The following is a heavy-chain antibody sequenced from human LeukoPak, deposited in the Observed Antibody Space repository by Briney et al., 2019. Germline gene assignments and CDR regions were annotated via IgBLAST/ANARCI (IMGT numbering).Heavy chain of an antibody. J-gene: IGHJ4*02. CDR2: IYYSGST. CDR1: GGSISSGDYY. V-gene: IGHV4-30-4*01. Sequence: PSETLSLTCTVSGGSISSGDYYWSWIRQPPGKGLEWIGYIYYSGSTYYNPSLKSRVTTSVDTSKNQFSLKLSSVTAADTAVYYCARGTYDSSGYYDYWGQGTLVTVSS. CDR3: ARGTYDSSGYYDY. D-gene: IGHD3-22*01.